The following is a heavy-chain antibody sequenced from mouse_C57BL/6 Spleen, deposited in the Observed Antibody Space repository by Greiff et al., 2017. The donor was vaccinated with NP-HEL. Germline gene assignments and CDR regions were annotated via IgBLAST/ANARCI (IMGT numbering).Heavy chain of an antibody. Sequence: EVQLVESGGGLVQPKGSLKLSCAASGFSFNTYAMNWVRQAPGKGLEWVARIRSKSNNYATYYADSVKARFTISRYDSETMLYLQMNNLKTEDTAMYYCVREKDHAMDYWGQGTSVTVSS. CDR1: GFSFNTYA. J-gene: IGHJ4*01. CDR2: IRSKSNNYAT. CDR3: VREKDHAMDY. V-gene: IGHV10-1*01.